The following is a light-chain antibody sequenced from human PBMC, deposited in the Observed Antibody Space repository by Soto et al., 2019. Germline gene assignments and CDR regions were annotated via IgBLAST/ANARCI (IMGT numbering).Light chain of an antibody. Sequence: EIVLTQSPVTLSLSPGERATLSCRASQTVSNQLAWYQQKPGQAPRLLIYDASRRVTGIPARFSGSGSGTDFTLTLSSLEPEDFAVYYCQQRAGSSTFGQGIRLENK. CDR3: QQRAGSST. V-gene: IGKV3-11*01. J-gene: IGKJ5*01. CDR1: QTVSNQ. CDR2: DAS.